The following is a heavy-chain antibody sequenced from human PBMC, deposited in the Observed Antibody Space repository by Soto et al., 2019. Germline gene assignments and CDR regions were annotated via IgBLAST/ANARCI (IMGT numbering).Heavy chain of an antibody. CDR3: AIRFLEWFSDAFDI. Sequence: GASVKVSCKASGYTFTSYDINWVRQATGQGLEWMGWMNPNSGNTGYAQKFRGRVTMTRNTSISTAYMELSSLRSEDTAVYYCAIRFLEWFSDAFDIWGQGTMVTALQ. J-gene: IGHJ3*02. V-gene: IGHV1-8*01. D-gene: IGHD3-3*01. CDR2: MNPNSGNT. CDR1: GYTFTSYD.